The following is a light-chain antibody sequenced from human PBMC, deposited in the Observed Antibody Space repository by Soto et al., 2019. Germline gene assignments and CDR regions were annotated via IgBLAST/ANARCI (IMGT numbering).Light chain of an antibody. J-gene: IGKJ4*01. CDR2: GAF. V-gene: IGKV3-15*01. CDR1: QSVSYN. CDR3: QQYKNWPPLT. Sequence: EIVMTQSPATVSVSPGETATLSCRASQSVSYNLAWYQQKPGQGLRLLIYGAFTRATGIPARFSGRGSGTEVTLTISSLQSEDFAVYYCQQYKNWPPLTFGGGTKVEIK.